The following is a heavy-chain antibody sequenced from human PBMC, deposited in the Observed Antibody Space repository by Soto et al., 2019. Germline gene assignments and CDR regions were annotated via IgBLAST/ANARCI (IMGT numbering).Heavy chain of an antibody. D-gene: IGHD3-22*01. Sequence: SVKVSCKASGCTFSSYAISWVRQAPGQGLEWMGGIIPIFGTANYAQKFQGRVTITADESTSTAYMELSSLRSEDTAVYYCASNYYDSSGYYYPGYWGQGTLVTVSS. CDR3: ASNYYDSSGYYYPGY. V-gene: IGHV1-69*13. J-gene: IGHJ4*02. CDR1: GCTFSSYA. CDR2: IIPIFGTA.